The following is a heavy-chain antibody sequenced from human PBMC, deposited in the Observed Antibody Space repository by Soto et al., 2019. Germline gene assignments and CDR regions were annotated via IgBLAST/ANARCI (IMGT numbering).Heavy chain of an antibody. CDR2: IYHSGST. Sequence: SETLSLTCAVSGGSISSSNWWSWVRQPPGKGLEWIGEIYHSGSTNYNPSLKSRVTISVDKSKNQFSLKLGSVTAADTAVYYCARGQGARENWFDPWGQGTLVTVS. CDR3: ARGQGARENWFDP. CDR1: GGSISSSNW. J-gene: IGHJ5*02. D-gene: IGHD3-16*01. V-gene: IGHV4-4*02.